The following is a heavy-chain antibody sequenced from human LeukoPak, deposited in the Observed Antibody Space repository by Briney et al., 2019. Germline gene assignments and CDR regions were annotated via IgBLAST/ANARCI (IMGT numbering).Heavy chain of an antibody. D-gene: IGHD3-3*01. CDR1: GFTFRSYG. CDR3: ARGWREFYFEY. CDR2: IWYDGSNK. V-gene: IGHV3-33*01. Sequence: PGGSLRLSCAASGFTFRSYGMHWVRQAPGKGLQWVAVIWYDGSNKYYADSVKGRFTISRDNAKNSLYLQMNSLRDEDTAVYYCARGWREFYFEYWGQGNLVTVSS. J-gene: IGHJ4*02.